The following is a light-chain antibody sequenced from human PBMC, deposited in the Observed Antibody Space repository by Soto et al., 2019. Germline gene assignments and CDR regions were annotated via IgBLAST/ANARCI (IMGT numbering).Light chain of an antibody. CDR3: QQRGNWPHN. J-gene: IGKJ3*01. CDR2: DAS. V-gene: IGKV3-11*01. Sequence: EIVLTQSPATLSLSPGERATLSCRASQSVSSYLAWYQQKPGQAPRLLIYDASNRATVIPARSSGSGSGTDFTLTISSLEPEDFAVYYCQQRGNWPHNFGRGTKVDIK. CDR1: QSVSSY.